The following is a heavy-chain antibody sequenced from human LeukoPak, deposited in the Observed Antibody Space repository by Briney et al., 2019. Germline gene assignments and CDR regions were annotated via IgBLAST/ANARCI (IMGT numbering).Heavy chain of an antibody. CDR1: GFTFSSYS. CDR3: ARDRIFGAARTPDY. J-gene: IGHJ4*02. D-gene: IGHD3-3*01. V-gene: IGHV3-48*04. Sequence: GGSLRLSCAASGFTFSSYSMNWVRQAPGKGLEWVSYISSSSSTIYYADSVKGRFTISRDNAKNSLYLQMNSLRAEDTAVYYCARDRIFGAARTPDYWGQGTLVTVSS. CDR2: ISSSSSTI.